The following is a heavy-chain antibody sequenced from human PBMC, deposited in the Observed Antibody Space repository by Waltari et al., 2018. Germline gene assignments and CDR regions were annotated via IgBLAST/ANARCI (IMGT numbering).Heavy chain of an antibody. Sequence: EVQLVESGGGLVKPGGSLRLSCAASGFTFSSYSMNWVRQAPGKGLEWVSSISSSSSYIYYADSVKGRFTISRDNAKNSLYLQMNSLRAEDTAVYYCARDKSGSWYGDYWGQGTLVTVSS. D-gene: IGHD6-13*01. CDR2: ISSSSSYI. CDR3: ARDKSGSWYGDY. J-gene: IGHJ4*02. CDR1: GFTFSSYS. V-gene: IGHV3-21*01.